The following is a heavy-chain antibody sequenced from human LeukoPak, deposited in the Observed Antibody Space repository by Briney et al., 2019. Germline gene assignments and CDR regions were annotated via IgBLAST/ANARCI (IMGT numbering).Heavy chain of an antibody. CDR3: SRAIRLSGDAFDI. V-gene: IGHV3-49*03. D-gene: IGHD3-10*01. CDR2: IRTRAYGETK. J-gene: IGHJ3*02. CDR1: GFTFGNYP. Sequence: GGSLRLSCTASGFTFGNYPMSWFRQAPGKGMEWVSYIRTRAYGETKEYAASVTGRFSISRDDSNSIAYLQMNSLKTEDTGIYYCSRAIRLSGDAFDIWGLGTMVTVSS.